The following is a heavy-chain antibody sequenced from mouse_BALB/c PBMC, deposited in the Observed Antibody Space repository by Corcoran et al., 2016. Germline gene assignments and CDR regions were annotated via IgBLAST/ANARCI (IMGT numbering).Heavy chain of an antibody. CDR2: INPSTGYT. D-gene: IGHD2-2*01. CDR3: ARRDGYDGYFDY. CDR1: GYTFTSYW. V-gene: IGHV1-7*01. J-gene: IGHJ2*01. Sequence: QVQLQQSGAELAKPGASVKMSCKASGYTFTSYWMHWVKQSPGQGLEWIGYINPSTGYTEYNQKFKDKATLTADKSSSTAYIQLSSLTSEDSAVYYCARRDGYDGYFDYWGQGTTLTVSS.